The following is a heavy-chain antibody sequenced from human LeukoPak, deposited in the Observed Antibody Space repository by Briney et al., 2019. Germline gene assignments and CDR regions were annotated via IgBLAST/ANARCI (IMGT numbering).Heavy chain of an antibody. J-gene: IGHJ5*02. CDR1: GYTFTSYG. D-gene: IGHD1-26*01. V-gene: IGHV1-18*01. Sequence: ASVTVSCTASGYTFTSYGISWVRQAPGQGLEWMGWISAYNGNTNYAQKLQGRVTMTTDTSTSTAYMELRSLRSDDTAVYYCARAGLLWELLWFDPWGQGTLVTVSS. CDR3: ARAGLLWELLWFDP. CDR2: ISAYNGNT.